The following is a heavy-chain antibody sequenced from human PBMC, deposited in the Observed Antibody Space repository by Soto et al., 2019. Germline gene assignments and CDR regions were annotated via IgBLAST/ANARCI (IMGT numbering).Heavy chain of an antibody. CDR2: IYNSDSA. V-gene: IGHV4-61*01. CDR3: ARSIPVAGYNYYAMDV. D-gene: IGHD6-19*01. CDR1: GGSVSSGRYY. Sequence: NPSETLSLTCTVSGGSVSSGRYYWNWIRQTPGKGPEWIGHIYNSDSANYDPSLKSRVTISLDTSKNQFSLNLISVTAADTAVYYCARSIPVAGYNYYAMDVWGQGTTVTVSS. J-gene: IGHJ6*02.